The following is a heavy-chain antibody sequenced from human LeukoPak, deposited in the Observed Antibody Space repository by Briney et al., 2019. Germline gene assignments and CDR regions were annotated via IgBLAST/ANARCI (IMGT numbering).Heavy chain of an antibody. CDR3: ARAGYGDSDFDY. Sequence: SETLSLTCTVSGYSISSGYYWGWIRQPPGKGLEWIGSIYHSGNTYYNPSLKSRVTISVDTSKNQFSLKLNSVTAADTAVYYCARAGYGDSDFDYWGQGTLVTVSS. CDR1: GYSISSGYY. J-gene: IGHJ4*02. V-gene: IGHV4-38-2*02. CDR2: IYHSGNT. D-gene: IGHD4-17*01.